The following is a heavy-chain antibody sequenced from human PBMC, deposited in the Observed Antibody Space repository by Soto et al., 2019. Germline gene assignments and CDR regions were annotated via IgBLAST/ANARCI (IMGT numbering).Heavy chain of an antibody. CDR3: ASAWGVPGPLYDYHDMDV. V-gene: IGHV3-74*01. Sequence: GGSLRLSCAASGFTFGNYWMHWVRQAPGKGLVWVSRINGDGTSTYYADSVRGRFLISRDNAKNTTYLQMSNLRAEDTALYYCASAWGVPGPLYDYHDMDVWGQGTTVTVSS. J-gene: IGHJ6*02. D-gene: IGHD2-2*01. CDR1: GFTFGNYW. CDR2: INGDGTST.